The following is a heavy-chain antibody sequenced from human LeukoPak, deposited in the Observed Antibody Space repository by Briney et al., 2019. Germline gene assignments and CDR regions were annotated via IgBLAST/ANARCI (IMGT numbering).Heavy chain of an antibody. J-gene: IGHJ4*02. CDR3: ARDLPLGAFDY. Sequence: GGSLRLSCAASGFTFSSYAMHWVRQAPGKGLQWVAVISYDGSNKYYADSVKGRFTLSRDNSKNTLYLQLNSLRAEDTAVYYCARDLPLGAFDYWGQGTLVTVSS. CDR2: ISYDGSNK. CDR1: GFTFSSYA. V-gene: IGHV3-30-3*01. D-gene: IGHD3-16*01.